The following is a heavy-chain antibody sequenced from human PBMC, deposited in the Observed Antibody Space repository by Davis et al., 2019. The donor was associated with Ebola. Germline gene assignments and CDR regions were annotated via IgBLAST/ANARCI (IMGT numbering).Heavy chain of an antibody. CDR3: ARVRYYYGSGMRGYYYGMDV. V-gene: IGHV1-8*02. Sequence: ASVKVSCKASGYTFTGYYMHWVRQAPGQGLEWMGWMNPNSGNTGYAQKFQGRVTMTRNTSISTAYMELSSLRSEDTAVYYCARVRYYYGSGMRGYYYGMDVWGQGTTVTVSS. CDR1: GYTFTGYY. J-gene: IGHJ6*02. D-gene: IGHD3-10*01. CDR2: MNPNSGNT.